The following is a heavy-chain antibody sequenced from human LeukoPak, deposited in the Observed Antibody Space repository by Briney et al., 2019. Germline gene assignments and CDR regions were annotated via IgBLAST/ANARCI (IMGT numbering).Heavy chain of an antibody. Sequence: GSLRLSCSASGFTSSSSWISWVRQAPGKGLEWVTNIKPDGSEKYYVDSVKGRFTISRDNAKNSLYLQMNSLRAEDTALYYCARDTVGVTDYWGQGTLVTVSS. D-gene: IGHD1-26*01. CDR2: IKPDGSEK. J-gene: IGHJ4*02. V-gene: IGHV3-7*01. CDR1: GFTSSSSW. CDR3: ARDTVGVTDY.